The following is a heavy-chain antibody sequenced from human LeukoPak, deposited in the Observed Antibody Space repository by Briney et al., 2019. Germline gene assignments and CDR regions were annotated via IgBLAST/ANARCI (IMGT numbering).Heavy chain of an antibody. Sequence: GGSLRLSCAASGFTFSSYAMSWVRQSPGKGLEWVSVISGSGGSTYYADSVKGRFTISRDNSQNSLYLQMNSLRAEDTAVYYCAKDSIPAAGDLDYWGQGTLVTVSS. V-gene: IGHV3-23*01. CDR2: ISGSGGST. CDR1: GFTFSSYA. CDR3: AKDSIPAAGDLDY. J-gene: IGHJ4*02. D-gene: IGHD6-13*01.